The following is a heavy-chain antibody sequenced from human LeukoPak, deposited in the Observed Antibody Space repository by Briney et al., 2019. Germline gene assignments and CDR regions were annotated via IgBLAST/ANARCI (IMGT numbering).Heavy chain of an antibody. J-gene: IGHJ4*02. CDR2: IDPSDGST. CDR1: GYTFTSYY. CDR3: ARSKKKFDY. V-gene: IGHV1-46*01. Sequence: EASVKVSCKASGYTFTSYYMHWVRQAPGQGLEWMGIIDPSDGSTSCAQKFQGRVTMTRDRSTSTVYMELSSLRSEDTAVYYCARSKKKFDYWGQGTLATVSS.